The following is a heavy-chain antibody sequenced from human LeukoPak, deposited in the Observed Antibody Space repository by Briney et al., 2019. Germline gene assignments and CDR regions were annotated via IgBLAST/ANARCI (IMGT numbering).Heavy chain of an antibody. Sequence: PGGSLRLSCAASGFTFDDYGMSWVRQVPGKGLQWVSGITRNGAISGYAGSVKGRFTIPRDNAKNSLYLQMNGLRAEDTAFYYCARGGSWWKDWGQGTLVTVSS. J-gene: IGHJ4*02. CDR3: ARGGSWWKD. CDR1: GFTFDDYG. V-gene: IGHV3-20*04. CDR2: ITRNGAIS. D-gene: IGHD6-13*01.